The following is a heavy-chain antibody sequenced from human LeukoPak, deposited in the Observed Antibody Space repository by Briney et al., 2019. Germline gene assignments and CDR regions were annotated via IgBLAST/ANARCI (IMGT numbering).Heavy chain of an antibody. V-gene: IGHV3-48*04. CDR3: ARNAFDY. CDR1: GFTFSSYA. CDR2: ISSRGTSK. Sequence: GGSLRLSCAASGFTFSSYAMSWVRQAPGTGPEWVSYISSRGTSKYYADSVKGRFTISRDNAKNSLYLQMNSLRAEDTAVYYCARNAFDYWGQGTLVTVSS. J-gene: IGHJ4*02.